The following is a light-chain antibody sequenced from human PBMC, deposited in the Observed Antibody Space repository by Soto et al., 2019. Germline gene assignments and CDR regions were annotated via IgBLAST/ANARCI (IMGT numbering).Light chain of an antibody. CDR3: SSYTISNTYV. CDR2: EVS. V-gene: IGLV2-14*01. Sequence: QSVLTQPASVSGSPGQSITISCTGTSSDVGGYNYVSWYQQHPGKVPKLMIYEVSNRPSGVSNRFFGSKSGNTASLTISGLQAEDEADYYCSSYTISNTYVFGTGTKLTVL. J-gene: IGLJ1*01. CDR1: SSDVGGYNY.